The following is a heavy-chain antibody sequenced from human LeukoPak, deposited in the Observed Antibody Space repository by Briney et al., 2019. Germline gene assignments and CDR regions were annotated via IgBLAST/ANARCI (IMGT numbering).Heavy chain of an antibody. Sequence: GESLKISCKGSGYSFTTYWISWVRQMPGKGLEWMGIIYPGDSDTRYSPSFQGQVTISADKSITTAYLQWSSLKASDTAMYFCARVRGGSGSYYYDFDIWGQGTMVTVSS. CDR1: GYSFTTYW. J-gene: IGHJ3*02. V-gene: IGHV5-51*01. CDR2: IYPGDSDT. CDR3: ARVRGGSGSYYYDFDI. D-gene: IGHD3-10*01.